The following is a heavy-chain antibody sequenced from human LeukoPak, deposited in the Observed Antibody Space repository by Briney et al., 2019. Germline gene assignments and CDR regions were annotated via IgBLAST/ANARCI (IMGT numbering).Heavy chain of an antibody. CDR2: ISWNSGSI. D-gene: IGHD3-10*01. J-gene: IGHJ4*02. V-gene: IGHV3-9*03. CDR1: GFTFDDYA. Sequence: GVSLRLSCAASGFTFDDYAMHWVRQAPGKGLEWVSGISWNSGSIGYADSVKGRFTISRDNAKNSLYLQMNSLRAEDMALYYCAKDMGPWGSGSYYDYWGQGTLVTVSS. CDR3: AKDMGPWGSGSYYDY.